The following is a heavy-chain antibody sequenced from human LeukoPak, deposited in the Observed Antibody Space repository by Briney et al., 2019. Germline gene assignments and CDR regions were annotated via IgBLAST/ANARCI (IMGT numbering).Heavy chain of an antibody. V-gene: IGHV4-4*02. J-gene: IGHJ4*02. CDR1: GGSISSSNW. Sequence: SETLSLTCAVSGGSISSSNWWSWIRQPPGKGLEWIGEIYHSGSTNYNPSLKSRVTMSVDTSKNQFSLKLSSVTAADTAVYYCAATDIVATITGDFDYWGQGTLVTVSS. CDR2: IYHSGST. CDR3: AATDIVATITGDFDY. D-gene: IGHD5-12*01.